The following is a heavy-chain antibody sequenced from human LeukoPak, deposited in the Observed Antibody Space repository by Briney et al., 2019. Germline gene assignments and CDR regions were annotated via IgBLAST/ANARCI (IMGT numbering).Heavy chain of an antibody. D-gene: IGHD4-17*01. CDR2: ISGSGSDT. CDR1: GFTFSRFA. V-gene: IGHV3-23*01. CDR3: AKDRYGDYSFES. Sequence: GGCLRLSCAASGFTFSRFAMSWVRQAPGKGLEWVSAISGSGSDTYYADSVEGRFTVSRDNSKNTLYLQMNSLRPEDTALYYCAKDRYGDYSFESWGLGILVTVSS. J-gene: IGHJ4*02.